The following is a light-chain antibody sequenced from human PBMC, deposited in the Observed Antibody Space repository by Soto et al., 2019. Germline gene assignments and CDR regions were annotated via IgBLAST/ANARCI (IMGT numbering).Light chain of an antibody. CDR3: AVWDDSLDGHAV. CDR1: SSNIGSNT. J-gene: IGLJ7*01. V-gene: IGLV1-44*01. CDR2: NNI. Sequence: QSVLTQPPSASGTPGQRVSISCSGSSSNIGSNTVRWYQHLPGTAPRLLIYNNIQQPSGVPDRFSGPKSGTSASRASSGLHSEDEAAYYCAVWDDSLDGHAVFGGGTQLTVL.